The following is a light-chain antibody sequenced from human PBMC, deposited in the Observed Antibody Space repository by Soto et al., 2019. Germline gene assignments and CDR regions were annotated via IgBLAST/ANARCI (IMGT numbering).Light chain of an antibody. J-gene: IGKJ4*01. Sequence: TQLPANLSLSPGESATLSCRASQSVASNLAWYQQRRGQAPRLLIYGASSRATGIPARFSGSGSGTEFTLTISSLQSEDFAVYYCQQYDSWPPLTFGGGTKVDIK. CDR1: QSVASN. CDR3: QQYDSWPPLT. CDR2: GAS. V-gene: IGKV3-15*01.